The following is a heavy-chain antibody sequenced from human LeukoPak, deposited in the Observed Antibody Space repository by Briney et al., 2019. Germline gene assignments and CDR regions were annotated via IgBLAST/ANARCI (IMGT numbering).Heavy chain of an antibody. Sequence: GGSLRLSCAASEFSVGSNYMTWVRQAPGKGLEWVSLIYSGGSTYYADSVKGRFTISRDNSKNTLYLQMNSLRAEDTAVYYCAKRGPGSPQSGKYYFDYWGQGTLVTVSS. D-gene: IGHD3-10*01. J-gene: IGHJ4*02. CDR2: IYSGGST. CDR3: AKRGPGSPQSGKYYFDY. CDR1: EFSVGSNY. V-gene: IGHV3-66*04.